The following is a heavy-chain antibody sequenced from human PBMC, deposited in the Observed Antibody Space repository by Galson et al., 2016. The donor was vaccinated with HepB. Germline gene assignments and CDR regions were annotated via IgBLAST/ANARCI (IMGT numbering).Heavy chain of an antibody. D-gene: IGHD5-18*01. V-gene: IGHV4-61*09. CDR2: IYRSGRT. J-gene: IGHJ5*01. Sequence: TLSLTCTVSGGSISSANYYWSWIRQPAGKGLEWIGHIYRSGRTNYSPSLNSRVTISVDTSKNQFYLKLTSVTAADTALYYCARNGYGYTYGNNWFESWGQGTLVTVSS. CDR3: ARNGYGYTYGNNWFES. CDR1: GGSISSANYY.